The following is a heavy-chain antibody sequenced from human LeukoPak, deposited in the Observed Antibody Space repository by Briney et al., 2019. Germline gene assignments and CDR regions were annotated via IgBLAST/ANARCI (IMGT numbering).Heavy chain of an antibody. CDR3: AKGLRTGVGPYMGYHYYMDV. V-gene: IGHV3-33*06. Sequence: GTSLRLSCVASGLTFSAYGMHWVRQAPGKGLEWVAVIWSDGSNKYYADSVKGRFTISRDNSKNTLYLQMNSLRDEDTGVYYCAKGLRTGVGPYMGYHYYMDVWGKGATVTVSS. CDR2: IWSDGSNK. D-gene: IGHD3-16*01. CDR1: GLTFSAYG. J-gene: IGHJ6*03.